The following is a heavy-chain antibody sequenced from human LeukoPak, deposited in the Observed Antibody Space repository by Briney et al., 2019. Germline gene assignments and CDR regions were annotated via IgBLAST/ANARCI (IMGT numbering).Heavy chain of an antibody. CDR3: AKEHSRISAFDY. CDR2: ISYDGNNK. D-gene: IGHD2/OR15-2a*01. J-gene: IGHJ4*02. V-gene: IGHV3-30*18. Sequence: GGSLRLSCAASGFTFRSYGIQWVRQAPGKGLEGVAVISYDGNNKYYLDSVKGRFSISRDNSKNTVVLQMNSLRVEDTAVYYCAKEHSRISAFDYWGQGTLVTVSS. CDR1: GFTFRSYG.